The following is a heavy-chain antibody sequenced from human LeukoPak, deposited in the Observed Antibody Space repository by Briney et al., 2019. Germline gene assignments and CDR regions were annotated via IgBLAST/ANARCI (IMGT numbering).Heavy chain of an antibody. J-gene: IGHJ4*02. CDR1: GFTFNTYG. Sequence: GGSLRLSCAASGFTFNTYGMRWVPQAPGKGLECVAVIRDGGINKYYADSVKGRFTISRDNSKNTLYLQMNSLRPEDTAVYYCARRGRDFDYWGQGTLVTVSS. CDR2: IRDGGINK. CDR3: ARRGRDFDY. V-gene: IGHV3-30*02.